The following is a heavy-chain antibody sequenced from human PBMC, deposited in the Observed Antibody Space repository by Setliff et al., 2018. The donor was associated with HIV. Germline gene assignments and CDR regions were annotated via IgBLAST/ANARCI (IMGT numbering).Heavy chain of an antibody. V-gene: IGHV4-4*08. CDR1: GGSIRSFY. J-gene: IGHJ4*02. CDR3: ARFAYYSDSGGYYHH. Sequence: SETLSLTCTVSGGSIRSFYWSWIRQPPGKGLEWIGDIYTSGSTNYNPSLKSRVTMSVDTSKNQFSLKLSSVTAADTAVYYCARFAYYSDSGGYYHHWGQGALVTVSS. D-gene: IGHD3-22*01. CDR2: IYTSGST.